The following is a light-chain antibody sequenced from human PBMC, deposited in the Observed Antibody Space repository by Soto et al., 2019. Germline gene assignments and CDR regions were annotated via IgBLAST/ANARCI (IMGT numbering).Light chain of an antibody. CDR1: QSLLHSNGHNY. V-gene: IGKV2-28*01. CDR2: LGS. Sequence: DIVMTQSPLSLPVTPGEPASISCRSSQSLLHSNGHNYLNWYLQKPGQSPQLLIYLGSNRASGVPDRFSGSGSGTDFTLKISRVEAEDFGVYYCMQALQTPFTFGPGTKVDIK. CDR3: MQALQTPFT. J-gene: IGKJ3*01.